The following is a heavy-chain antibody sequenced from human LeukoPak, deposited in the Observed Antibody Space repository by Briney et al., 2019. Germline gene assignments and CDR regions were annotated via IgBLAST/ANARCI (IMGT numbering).Heavy chain of an antibody. V-gene: IGHV4-39*07. CDR1: GGSISSSSYY. CDR2: IYYSGST. Sequence: SETLSLTCTVSGGSISSSSYYWGWIRQPPGKGLEWIGSIYYSGSTYYNPSLKSRVTISVDTSKNQFSLKLSSVTAADTAVYYCARPGYSSSWYVSRSGYFQHWGQGTLVTVSS. CDR3: ARPGYSSSWYVSRSGYFQH. J-gene: IGHJ1*01. D-gene: IGHD6-13*01.